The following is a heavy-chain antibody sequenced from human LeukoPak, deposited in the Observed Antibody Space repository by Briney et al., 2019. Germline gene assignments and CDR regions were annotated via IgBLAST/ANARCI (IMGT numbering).Heavy chain of an antibody. CDR2: MNPNSGNT. J-gene: IGHJ4*02. CDR1: GYTFTDYY. D-gene: IGHD1-26*01. V-gene: IGHV1-8*03. Sequence: ASVKVSCKASGYTFTDYYMHWVRQAPGQGLEWMGWMNPNSGNTGYAQKFQGRVTITRNTSISTAYMELSSLRSEDTAVYYCARGSGSYGNYWGQGTLVTVSS. CDR3: ARGSGSYGNY.